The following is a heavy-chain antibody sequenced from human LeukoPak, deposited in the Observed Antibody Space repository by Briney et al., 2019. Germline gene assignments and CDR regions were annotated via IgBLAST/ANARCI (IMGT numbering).Heavy chain of an antibody. D-gene: IGHD3-10*01. V-gene: IGHV1-18*04. CDR3: ARDKRMVRGVIPPDY. CDR2: ISAYNGNT. J-gene: IGHJ4*02. CDR1: GYPFTDYF. Sequence: ASVKVSCKASGYPFTDYFIHWVRQAPGQGLEWMGWISAYNGNTNYAQKLQGRVTMTTDTSTSTAYMELRSLRSDDTAVYYCARDKRMVRGVIPPDYWGQGTLVTVSS.